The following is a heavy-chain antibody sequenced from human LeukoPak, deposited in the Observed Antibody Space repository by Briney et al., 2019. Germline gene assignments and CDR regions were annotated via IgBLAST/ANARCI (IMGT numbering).Heavy chain of an antibody. CDR1: GYTFTSYY. CDR2: INPSGGST. D-gene: IGHD5-24*01. J-gene: IGHJ3*02. V-gene: IGHV1-46*01. Sequence: ATVKVSCKASGYTFTSYYMHWVRQAPGQGLEWMGIINPSGGSTSYAQKFQGRVTMTRDTSTSTVYMELSSLRSEDTAVYYCARAMADDAFDIWGQGTMVTVSS. CDR3: ARAMADDAFDI.